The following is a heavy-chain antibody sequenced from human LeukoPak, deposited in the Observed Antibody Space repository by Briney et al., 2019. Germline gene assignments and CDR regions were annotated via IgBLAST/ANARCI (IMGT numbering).Heavy chain of an antibody. Sequence: SETLSLTCTVSGGSISSYYWSWIRQPAGKGLEWIGRIYTSGSTNYNPSLKSRVTMSVDTSKNQFSLKLSSVTAADTAVYYCARLYGDYVNYYYYYGMDVWGQGTTVTVSS. V-gene: IGHV4-4*07. CDR2: IYTSGST. J-gene: IGHJ6*02. CDR3: ARLYGDYVNYYYYYGMDV. D-gene: IGHD4-17*01. CDR1: GGSISSYY.